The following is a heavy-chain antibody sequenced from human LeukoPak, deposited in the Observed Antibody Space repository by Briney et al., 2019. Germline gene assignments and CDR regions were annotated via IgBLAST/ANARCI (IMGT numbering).Heavy chain of an antibody. CDR3: ARDRVRIASYYFDS. D-gene: IGHD6-13*01. J-gene: IGHJ4*02. CDR2: IASDGRDK. Sequence: PGGSLRLSCAASGFSFSSYAMHWVRQALGKGLEWVAVIASDGRDKHHVDSVKGRFIISRDNSKNTLYLQMNSLRAEDTAVYYCARDRVRIASYYFDSWGQGTLVTVSS. CDR1: GFSFSSYA. V-gene: IGHV3-30*04.